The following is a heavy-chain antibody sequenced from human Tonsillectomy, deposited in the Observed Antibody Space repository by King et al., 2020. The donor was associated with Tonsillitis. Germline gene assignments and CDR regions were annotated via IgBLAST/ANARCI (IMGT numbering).Heavy chain of an antibody. CDR3: AKPREYPSYYFDY. CDR2: ISGSDSST. Sequence: VQLVESGGGLVQRGGSLRLSCAASGFTFSSYAMSWVRQAPGKGLEWVSAISGSDSSTYYADSVKGRFTISRDNSKNTLYLQMSSLRAEDTAVYYCAKPREYPSYYFDYWGQGTLVTVSS. J-gene: IGHJ4*02. CDR1: GFTFSSYA. D-gene: IGHD2/OR15-2a*01. V-gene: IGHV3-23*04.